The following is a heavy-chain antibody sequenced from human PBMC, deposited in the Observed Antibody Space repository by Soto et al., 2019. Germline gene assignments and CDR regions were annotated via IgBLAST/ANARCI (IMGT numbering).Heavy chain of an antibody. J-gene: IGHJ6*01. CDR2: IYYSGST. V-gene: IGHV4-31*03. Sequence: SEPMCLPYTVSGGSIRGGGYYWSWISQHPGKGLEWIGYIYYSGSTYYNPSLKSRVTISVDRSKNQFSLKLSSVTAADTFLYYGERDRPPAFPGMEVWGKGTSDPGSP. CDR3: ERDRPPAFPGMEV. CDR1: GGSIRGGGYY.